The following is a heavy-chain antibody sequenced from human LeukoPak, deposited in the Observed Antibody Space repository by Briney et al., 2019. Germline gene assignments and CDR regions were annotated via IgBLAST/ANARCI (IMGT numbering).Heavy chain of an antibody. D-gene: IGHD3-10*01. CDR3: ARVGRGQGGSGSYYKDAFDI. J-gene: IGHJ3*02. Sequence: PGGSLRLSCAATGFSFSSYEMNWVRQAPGKGLEWVSYISSSGSTIYYADSVKGRFTISRDNAKNSLYLQMNSLRAEDTAVYYCARVGRGQGGSGSYYKDAFDIWGQGTMVTVSS. CDR2: ISSSGSTI. CDR1: GFSFSSYE. V-gene: IGHV3-48*03.